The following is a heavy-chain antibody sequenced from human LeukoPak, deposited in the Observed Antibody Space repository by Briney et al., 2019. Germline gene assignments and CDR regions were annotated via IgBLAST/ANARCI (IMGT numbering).Heavy chain of an antibody. CDR3: AGDYDSNGYYYSS. V-gene: IGHV4-34*01. CDR2: INHSGST. D-gene: IGHD3-22*01. CDR1: GGSFSTYY. J-gene: IGHJ5*02. Sequence: PSETLSLTCAVYGGSFSTYYWSWIRQPPGKGLEWIGEINHSGSTNYNPSLKSRVTISVDMSKNQFSLKLSSVTAADTAVYYCAGDYDSNGYYYSSWGQGTLVTVSS.